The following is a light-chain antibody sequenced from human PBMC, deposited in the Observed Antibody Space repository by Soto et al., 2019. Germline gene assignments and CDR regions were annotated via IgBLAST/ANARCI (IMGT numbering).Light chain of an antibody. CDR3: QQYKSYST. CDR1: QTISSW. CDR2: AAS. Sequence: DIEMTQSPSTLSVSVGDRVTITCRASQTISSWLAWYQQKPGKAPKLLIYAASSLQSGVPSRLSGSGSGTEFTLTISSLKPDDFATYYCQQYKSYSTFGHGTKVDIK. J-gene: IGKJ1*01. V-gene: IGKV1-5*01.